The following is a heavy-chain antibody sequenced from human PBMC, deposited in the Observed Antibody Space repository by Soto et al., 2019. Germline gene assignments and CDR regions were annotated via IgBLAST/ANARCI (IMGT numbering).Heavy chain of an antibody. CDR3: ARGADGRYHHYGMDV. CDR2: ISNSGST. V-gene: IGHV4-59*01. J-gene: IGHJ6*02. D-gene: IGHD1-26*01. Sequence: PSETLSLTCAVYGGSFSGYYWSWIRQPPGKGLEWIGYISNSGSTNYNPSLKSRITISVDTSKNQFSLKLGSVTAADTAVYYCARGADGRYHHYGMDVWGQGTTVTVSS. CDR1: GGSFSGYY.